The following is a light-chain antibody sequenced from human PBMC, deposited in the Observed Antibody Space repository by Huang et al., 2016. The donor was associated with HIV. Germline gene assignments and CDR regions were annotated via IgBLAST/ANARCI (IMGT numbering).Light chain of an antibody. Sequence: EIVLTQPPATLSVSPGERATLSCRASQSVGSKLAWYQQKPGQYPRLLLYGASTRAPDVPDRFSGSGAGTDFTLTISSLQSEDFAVYFCQQYNDWPPELSFGGGTKVEI. CDR3: QQYNDWPPELS. CDR2: GAS. V-gene: IGKV3-15*01. CDR1: QSVGSK. J-gene: IGKJ4*02.